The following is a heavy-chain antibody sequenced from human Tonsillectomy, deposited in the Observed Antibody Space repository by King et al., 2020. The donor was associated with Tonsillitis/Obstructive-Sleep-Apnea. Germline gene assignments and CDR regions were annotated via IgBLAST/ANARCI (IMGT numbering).Heavy chain of an antibody. CDR3: TSLTGGCSSTSCPDY. V-gene: IGHV3-49*04. CDR2: IRAKAYGGTT. D-gene: IGHD2-2*01. J-gene: IGHJ4*02. CDR1: GFTFGDYA. Sequence: VQLVESGGGLVQPGRSLRLSCTASGFTFGDYAMNWVRQAPGKGLEWVGFIRAKAYGGTTEYAASVKGRFTISGDDSKSIAYLQMISLKTEDTAIYYCTSLTGGCSSTSCPDYWGQGTLVTVSS.